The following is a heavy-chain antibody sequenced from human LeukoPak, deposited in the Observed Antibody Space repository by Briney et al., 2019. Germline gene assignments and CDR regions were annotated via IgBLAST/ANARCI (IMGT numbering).Heavy chain of an antibody. D-gene: IGHD1-26*01. CDR1: GYTFTGYY. Sequence: ASVKVSCKASGYTFTGYYMHWVRQAPGQGLEWMGYINPYSGGSNYAQKFQGRVTMTSDTSISTAYMELTRLRSDDTAVYYCARAKWERDWFDPWGQGTLVTVSS. V-gene: IGHV1-2*02. J-gene: IGHJ5*02. CDR3: ARAKWERDWFDP. CDR2: INPYSGGS.